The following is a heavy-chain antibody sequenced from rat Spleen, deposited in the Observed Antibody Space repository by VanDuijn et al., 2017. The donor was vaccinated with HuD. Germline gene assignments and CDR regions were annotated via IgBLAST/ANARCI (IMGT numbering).Heavy chain of an antibody. CDR1: GFTFSNYY. D-gene: IGHD1-11*01. CDR3: ARPDGGYSD. J-gene: IGHJ2*01. Sequence: EVQLVESGGGLVQPGRSMKLSCAASGFTFSNYYMAWVRQAPTKGLGWVASISTGGGNTYYRDSVKGRFTISRDNAKSTLYLQMDSLRSEDTATYYCARPDGGYSDWGQGVMVTVSS. CDR2: ISTGGGNT. V-gene: IGHV5-25*01.